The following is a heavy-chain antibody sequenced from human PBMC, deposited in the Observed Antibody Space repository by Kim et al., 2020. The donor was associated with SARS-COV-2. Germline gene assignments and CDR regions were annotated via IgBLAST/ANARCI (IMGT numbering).Heavy chain of an antibody. J-gene: IGHJ4*02. V-gene: IGHV3-30*04. CDR3: VSRKRPLVGSTDWDY. CDR1: GFTFSSYP. CDR2: ISYDGNNK. Sequence: GGSLRLSCAASGFTFSSYPMHWVRQAPGKGLEWVAFISYDGNNKYYTDSVKGRFTISRDNSKNTLSLQMNSLRAEDTAVYYCVSRKRPLVGSTDWDYWGQGTLVTVSS. D-gene: IGHD3-10*01.